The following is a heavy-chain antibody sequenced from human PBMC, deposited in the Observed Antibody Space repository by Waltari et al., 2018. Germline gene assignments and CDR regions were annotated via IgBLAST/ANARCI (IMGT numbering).Heavy chain of an antibody. Sequence: QVQLVQSGAEVKKPGASVKVSCKASGYTFTSYDINWVRQATGKGLEWMGWGNPNRGNTGYAQKFQGRVTMTRNTSISTAYMELSSLRSEDTAVYYCAIFRRDTAMVSDAFDIWGQGTMVTVSS. J-gene: IGHJ3*02. CDR2: GNPNRGNT. CDR3: AIFRRDTAMVSDAFDI. CDR1: GYTFTSYD. V-gene: IGHV1-8*01. D-gene: IGHD5-18*01.